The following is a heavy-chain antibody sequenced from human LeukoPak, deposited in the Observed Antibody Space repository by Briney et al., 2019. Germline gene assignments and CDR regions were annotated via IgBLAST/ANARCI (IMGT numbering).Heavy chain of an antibody. Sequence: ASVKVSCKASGYTFTGYYMHWVRQAPGQGLEWMGWINPNSGGTNYAQKFQGRVTMTRDTYISTAYMELSRLRSDDTAVYYCARVPEGLSSSMLYWGQGTLVTVSS. CDR1: GYTFTGYY. CDR3: ARVPEGLSSSMLY. D-gene: IGHD6-6*01. J-gene: IGHJ4*02. CDR2: INPNSGGT. V-gene: IGHV1-2*02.